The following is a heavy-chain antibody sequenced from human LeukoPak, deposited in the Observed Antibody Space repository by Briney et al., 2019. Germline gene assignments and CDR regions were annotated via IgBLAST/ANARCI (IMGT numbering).Heavy chain of an antibody. CDR1: GFTFSSYA. V-gene: IGHV3-23*01. D-gene: IGHD1-14*01. J-gene: IGHJ6*03. CDR3: ARCLLHLWNQYYYYYMDV. CDR2: ISGSGGST. Sequence: GGSLRLSCAASGFTFSSYAMSWVRQAPGKGLEWVSAISGSGGSTYYADSVKGRFTISRDNSKNTLYLQMNSLRAEDTAVYYCARCLLHLWNQYYYYYMDVWGKGTTVTVSS.